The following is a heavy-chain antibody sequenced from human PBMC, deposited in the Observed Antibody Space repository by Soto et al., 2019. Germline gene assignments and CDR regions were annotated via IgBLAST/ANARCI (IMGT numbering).Heavy chain of an antibody. D-gene: IGHD1-26*01. CDR3: ARDLSWELLGGWFDP. CDR2: MNPNSGNT. V-gene: IGHV1-8*01. Sequence: ASVKVSCKDSGYTFTSYDINWVRQATGQGLEWMGWMNPNSGNTGYAQKFQGRVTMTRNTSISTAYMELSSLRSEDTAVYYCARDLSWELLGGWFDPWGQGTLLTVSS. J-gene: IGHJ5*02. CDR1: GYTFTSYD.